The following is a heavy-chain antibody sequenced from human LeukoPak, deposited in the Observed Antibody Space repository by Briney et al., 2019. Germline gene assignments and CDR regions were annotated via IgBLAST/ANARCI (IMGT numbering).Heavy chain of an antibody. CDR3: AKDGLDGSGSSNYYYYGMDV. D-gene: IGHD3-10*01. Sequence: PGVSLRLSCAASGFTFSSYGMHWVRQDPGKGLEWVAFIRYDGSNKYYADSVKGRFTISRDNSKNTLYLQMNSLRAEDTAVYYCAKDGLDGSGSSNYYYYGMDVWGQGTTVTVSS. CDR1: GFTFSSYG. CDR2: IRYDGSNK. J-gene: IGHJ6*02. V-gene: IGHV3-30*02.